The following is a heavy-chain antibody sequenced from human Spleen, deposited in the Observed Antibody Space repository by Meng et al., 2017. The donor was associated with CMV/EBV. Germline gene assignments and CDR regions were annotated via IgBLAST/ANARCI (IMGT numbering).Heavy chain of an antibody. CDR2: MSSSSSYL. CDR3: ANIVVVPAAILP. J-gene: IGHJ5*02. D-gene: IGHD2-2*01. CDR1: GFTFSSYS. V-gene: IGHV3-21*01. Sequence: GGSLRLSCADSGFTFSSYSMNWVRQDPGKGLEWVSSMSSSSSYLYYADSVKGRFTISRDNAKNSLYLQMNSLRAEGTAVYYCANIVVVPAAILPWGQGTLVTVSS.